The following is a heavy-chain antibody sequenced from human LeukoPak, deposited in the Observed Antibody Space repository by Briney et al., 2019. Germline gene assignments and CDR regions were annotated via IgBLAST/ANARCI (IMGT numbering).Heavy chain of an antibody. CDR2: ISSSTGNT. CDR3: AKGAMQVLDP. CDR1: GFTFSSYA. J-gene: IGHJ5*02. V-gene: IGHV3-23*01. Sequence: PGGSLRLSCAVSGFTFSSYAMNWVRQAPGKGLEWVSAISSSTGNTYYADSVKGRFTISRDNSKNTLYLQMNSLRAEDTAVYYWAKGAMQVLDPWGQGTLVTVSS.